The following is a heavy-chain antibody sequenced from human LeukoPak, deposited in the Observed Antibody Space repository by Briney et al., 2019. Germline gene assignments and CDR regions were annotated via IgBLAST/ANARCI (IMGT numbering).Heavy chain of an antibody. CDR3: ARSNVLLWFGSWGDY. CDR1: GYTFTIYG. Sequence: ASVKVSCKASGYTFTIYGISWVRQAPGQGLEGMGWISAYNGNTNYAQKLQGRVTMTTDTSTSTAYMELRSLRSDDTAVYYCARSNVLLWFGSWGDYWGQGTLVTVSS. CDR2: ISAYNGNT. D-gene: IGHD3-10*01. V-gene: IGHV1-18*04. J-gene: IGHJ4*02.